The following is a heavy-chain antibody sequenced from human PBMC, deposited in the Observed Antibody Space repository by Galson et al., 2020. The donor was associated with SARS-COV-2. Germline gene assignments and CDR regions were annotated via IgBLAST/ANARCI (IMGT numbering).Heavy chain of an antibody. CDR3: SREGWQGGY. D-gene: IGHD6-19*01. CDR2: IKGDGSET. CDR1: GFTLNDFW. V-gene: IGHV3-7*01. J-gene: IGHJ4*02. Sequence: GESLKISCEVSGFTLNDFWMSWFRQAPGKGLEWVANIKGDGSETNYADFVKGRFSISRDNAANSLYLQMNSLRVEDSAVYYCSREGWQGGYWGQGTRVTVSS.